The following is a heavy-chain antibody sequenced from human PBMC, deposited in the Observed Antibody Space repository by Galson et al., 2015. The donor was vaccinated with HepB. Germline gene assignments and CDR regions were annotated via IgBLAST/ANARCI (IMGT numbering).Heavy chain of an antibody. CDR1: GGSISSYY. CDR2: IYTSGST. Sequence: ATLSLTCTVSGGSISSYYWSWIRQPAGKGLEWIGRIYTSGSTNYNPSLKSRVTMSVDTSKNQFSLKLSSVTAADTAVYYCARGNYYGSGRPDPQYYYYYGMDVWGQGTTVTVSS. D-gene: IGHD3-10*01. J-gene: IGHJ6*02. CDR3: ARGNYYGSGRPDPQYYYYYGMDV. V-gene: IGHV4-4*07.